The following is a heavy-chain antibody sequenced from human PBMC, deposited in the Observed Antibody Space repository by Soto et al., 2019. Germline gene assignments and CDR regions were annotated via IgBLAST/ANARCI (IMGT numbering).Heavy chain of an antibody. CDR3: ARGIAVAGTIIDY. CDR2: IYYSGST. CDR1: GGSISSYY. J-gene: IGHJ4*02. D-gene: IGHD6-19*01. Sequence: QVQLQESGPGLVKPSETLSLTCTVSGGSISSYYWSWIRQPPGKGLEWIGYIYYSGSTNYNPSLKSGVARSVDTSKNQFSLKLSSVTAADTAVYYCARGIAVAGTIIDYWGQGTLVTVSS. V-gene: IGHV4-59*08.